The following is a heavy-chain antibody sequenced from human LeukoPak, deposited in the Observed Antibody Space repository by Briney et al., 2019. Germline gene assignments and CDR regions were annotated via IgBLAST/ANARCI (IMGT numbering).Heavy chain of an antibody. V-gene: IGHV5-51*01. Sequence: GESLKISCKGSGYSINNYWIGWVRQMPGKGLEWMGIIYPADSDIRYSPSFQGQVTISADKSICTAYLQWSSLKASDTAMYYCARQEYCSGGSCYTWFDPWGQGTLVIVSS. CDR2: IYPADSDI. CDR3: ARQEYCSGGSCYTWFDP. CDR1: GYSINNYW. D-gene: IGHD2-15*01. J-gene: IGHJ5*02.